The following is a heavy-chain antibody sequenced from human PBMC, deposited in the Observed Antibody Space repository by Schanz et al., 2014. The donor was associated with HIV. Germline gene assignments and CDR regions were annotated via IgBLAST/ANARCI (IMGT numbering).Heavy chain of an antibody. CDR2: IWYDGSNK. CDR3: AKDLRANYYGPQVDWFDS. Sequence: QVQLVESGGRVVQPGRSLRLSCAASGFTFTTYGMHWVRQTPGKGLEWVAVIWYDGSNKYYADSVKGRFTISRDNSKSTLYLQMNSLRAEDTAVYYCAKDLRANYYGPQVDWFDSWGQGTRVTVTS. V-gene: IGHV3-33*06. CDR1: GFTFTTYG. J-gene: IGHJ5*01. D-gene: IGHD3-10*01.